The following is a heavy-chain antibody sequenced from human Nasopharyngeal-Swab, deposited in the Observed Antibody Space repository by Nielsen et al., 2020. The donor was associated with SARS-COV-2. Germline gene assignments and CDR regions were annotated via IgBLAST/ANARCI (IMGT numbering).Heavy chain of an antibody. D-gene: IGHD3-22*01. Sequence: SETLSLTCTASGASIGRSSYYWGWIRQPPGKGLEWIGSVYFTGSTHYNPSLKSRVTISVDTSNNQFSLNLSSVTAADTALYYCARNHHNYELPHAFEIWGQGTMVTVSS. CDR3: ARNHHNYELPHAFEI. V-gene: IGHV4-39*01. CDR1: GASIGRSSYY. J-gene: IGHJ3*02. CDR2: VYFTGST.